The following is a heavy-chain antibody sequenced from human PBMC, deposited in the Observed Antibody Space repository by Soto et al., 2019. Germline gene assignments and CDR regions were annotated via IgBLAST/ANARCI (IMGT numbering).Heavy chain of an antibody. D-gene: IGHD6-13*01. CDR3: ARVEGIATAGTATRFDY. CDR2: INHSGST. V-gene: IGHV4-34*01. CDR1: GGSFSGYY. Sequence: PSETLSLTCAVYGGSFSGYYWSWIRQPPGKGLEWIGEINHSGSTNYNPSLKSRVTISVDTSKNQFSLKLSSVTAADTAVYYCARVEGIATAGTATRFDYWGHGTLLTVSS. J-gene: IGHJ4*01.